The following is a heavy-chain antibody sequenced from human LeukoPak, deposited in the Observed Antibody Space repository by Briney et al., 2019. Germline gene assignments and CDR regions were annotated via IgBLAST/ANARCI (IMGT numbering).Heavy chain of an antibody. CDR3: AAAFSTVTTYYYYYGMDV. CDR1: GYIFTDYY. Sequence: PGASVKVSCKASGYIFTDYYMHWVRQAPGQELGWMGRINPNSGGTNYAQKFQGRVTITRDMSTSTAYMELSSLRSEDTAVYYCAAAFSTVTTYYYYYGMDVWGQGTTVTVSS. V-gene: IGHV1/OR15-1*04. D-gene: IGHD4-11*01. CDR2: INPNSGGT. J-gene: IGHJ6*02.